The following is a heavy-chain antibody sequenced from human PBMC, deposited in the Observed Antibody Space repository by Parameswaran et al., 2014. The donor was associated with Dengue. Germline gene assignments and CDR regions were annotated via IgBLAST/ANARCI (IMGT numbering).Heavy chain of an antibody. V-gene: IGHV1-46*01. CDR2: INPSGGST. Sequence: WVRQAPGQGLEWMGIINPSGGSTTYAQKFQGRVTMTRDTSTSTVYMELSTLRSEDTAVYYCARIDYYHYYGMDVWGQGTTVTVSS. CDR3: ARIDYYHYYGMDV. J-gene: IGHJ6*02.